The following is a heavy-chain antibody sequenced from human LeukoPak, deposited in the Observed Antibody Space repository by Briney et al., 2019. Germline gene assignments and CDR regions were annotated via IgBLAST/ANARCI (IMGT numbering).Heavy chain of an antibody. J-gene: IGHJ6*02. CDR1: GFTFSSYA. CDR3: ARDIYDSSGYYLGYYYYYGMDV. V-gene: IGHV3-30-3*01. Sequence: GRSLRLSCAASGFTFSSYAMHWVRQAPGKGLEWVAVISYDGSNKYYADSVKGRFTISRDNSKNTLYLQMNSPRAEDTAVYYCARDIYDSSGYYLGYYYYYGMDVWGQGTTVTVSS. D-gene: IGHD3-22*01. CDR2: ISYDGSNK.